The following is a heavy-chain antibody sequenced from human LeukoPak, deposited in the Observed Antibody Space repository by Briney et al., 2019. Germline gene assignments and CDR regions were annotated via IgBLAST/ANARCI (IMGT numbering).Heavy chain of an antibody. Sequence: PGGSLRLSCAASGFTFSSYGMHWVRQAPGKGLEWVAVIWYDGTNKYYVDSVKGRFTISRDNFKNTLYLQMNSLRAEDTAVYYCAKDLDSSSWYTNFDYWGQGTLVTVSS. D-gene: IGHD6-13*01. CDR3: AKDLDSSSWYTNFDY. V-gene: IGHV3-33*06. J-gene: IGHJ4*02. CDR2: IWYDGTNK. CDR1: GFTFSSYG.